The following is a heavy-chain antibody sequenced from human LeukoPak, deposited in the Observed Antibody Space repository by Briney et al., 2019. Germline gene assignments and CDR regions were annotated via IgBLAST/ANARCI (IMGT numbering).Heavy chain of an antibody. CDR1: GFTFSSYT. CDR2: ISSSSSYI. J-gene: IGHJ4*02. V-gene: IGHV3-21*01. Sequence: PGGSLRLSCAASGFTFSSYTINWVRQAPGKGLEWVSSISSSSSYIYYADSMEGRITVSRDNAKNTLFLQMNSLRAEDTAVYYCARDNNWNYPDFWGQGTLVTVSS. D-gene: IGHD1-7*01. CDR3: ARDNNWNYPDF.